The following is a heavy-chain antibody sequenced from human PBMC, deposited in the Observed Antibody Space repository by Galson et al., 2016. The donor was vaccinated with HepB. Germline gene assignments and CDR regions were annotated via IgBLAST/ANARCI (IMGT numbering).Heavy chain of an antibody. CDR2: ISLNSYNK. J-gene: IGHJ4*02. V-gene: IGHV3-9*01. Sequence: SLRLSCAASGFIFGDYVMHWVRRAPGKGLEWVSGISLNSYNKGYADSVKGRFTISRDNAKNSLFLQMDSLRVEDTGLYYCAKDMSHVDTAIGSWGQGTLVTVSS. CDR3: AKDMSHVDTAIGS. D-gene: IGHD5-18*01. CDR1: GFIFGDYV.